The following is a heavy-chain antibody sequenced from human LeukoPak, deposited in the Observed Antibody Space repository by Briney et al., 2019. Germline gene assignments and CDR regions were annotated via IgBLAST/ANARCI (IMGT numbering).Heavy chain of an antibody. D-gene: IGHD3-10*01. V-gene: IGHV4-30-2*01. CDR1: GGSISSGGYS. J-gene: IGHJ4*02. CDR2: IYHSGST. CDR3: VGTYYYGSGSLDY. Sequence: PSQTLSLTRAVSGGSISSGGYSWSWIRQPPGKGLEWIGYIYHSGSTYYNPSLKSRVTISVDRSKNQFSLKLSSVTAADTAVYYCVGTYYYGSGSLDYWGQGTLVTVSS.